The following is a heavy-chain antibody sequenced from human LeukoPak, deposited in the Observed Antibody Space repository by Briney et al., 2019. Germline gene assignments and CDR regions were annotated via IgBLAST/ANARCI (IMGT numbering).Heavy chain of an antibody. Sequence: SETLSLTCTVSGGSISSYYWSWIRQPPGKGLEYIGYFYYSGSTNYNPSLKSRVTVSVDTSKNQFSLKLSSVTAADTALYYCARSSSYFDYWGQGTLVTVSS. D-gene: IGHD6-13*01. CDR1: GGSISSYY. J-gene: IGHJ4*02. CDR3: ARSSSYFDY. V-gene: IGHV4-59*01. CDR2: FYYSGST.